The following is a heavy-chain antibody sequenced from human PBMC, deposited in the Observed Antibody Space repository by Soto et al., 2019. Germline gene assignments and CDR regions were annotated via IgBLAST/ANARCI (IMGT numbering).Heavy chain of an antibody. J-gene: IGHJ6*02. D-gene: IGHD3-10*01. CDR1: VASLSSGGYK. V-gene: IGHV4-61*08. CDR3: VRQGFGRLHGLVDV. Sequence: SETLSLTCPVSVASLSSGGYKWSWLRQPPGRRLEWIGYIDSNGGTSYNPSLQSRVTISIDTSTKQFFLKLSSVTAADTAVYYCVRQGFGRLHGLVDVWGQGTTVTVSS. CDR2: IDSNGGT.